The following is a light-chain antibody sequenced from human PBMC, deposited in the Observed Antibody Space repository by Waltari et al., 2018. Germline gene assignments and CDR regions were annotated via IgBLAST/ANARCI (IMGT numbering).Light chain of an antibody. J-gene: IGKJ1*01. Sequence: CRAVHRVCSSFVGYQHTPVQAPSLVIYDASISDTGSPARFSGSGSGRDCTLTISRLEPEDFAVYYCQQRSKCPGAFGQGTKVEIK. CDR1: HRVCSS. CDR2: DAS. CDR3: QQRSKCPGA. V-gene: IGKV3-11*02.